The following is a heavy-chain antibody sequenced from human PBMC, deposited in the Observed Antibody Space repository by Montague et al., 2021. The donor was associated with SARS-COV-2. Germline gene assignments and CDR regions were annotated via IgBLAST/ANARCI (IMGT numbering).Heavy chain of an antibody. Sequence: CAISGDSVSSKSVAWNWIRLSPSRGLEWLGRTYYRSKWYSDYAEXVKXRLVITPDTSKNQVSLQLNSVIPEDTAVYFCASSGITLTGLDAFDIWGQGTMVTVSS. D-gene: IGHD3-9*01. CDR1: GDSVSSKSVA. J-gene: IGHJ3*02. CDR2: TYYRSKWYS. V-gene: IGHV6-1*01. CDR3: ASSGITLTGLDAFDI.